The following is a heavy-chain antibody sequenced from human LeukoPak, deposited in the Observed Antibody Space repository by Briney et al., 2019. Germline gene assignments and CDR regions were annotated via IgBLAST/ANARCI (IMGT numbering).Heavy chain of an antibody. Sequence: PGRSLRPSCAASGFTFSSYAMHWVRQAPGKGLEWVAVISYDGSNKYYADPVKGRFTISRDNSKNTLYLQMNSLRAEDTAVYYCARVGLNSYQLRVGWVEPWGQGTLVTVSS. J-gene: IGHJ5*02. CDR1: GFTFSSYA. D-gene: IGHD2-2*01. V-gene: IGHV3-30-3*01. CDR3: ARVGLNSYQLRVGWVEP. CDR2: ISYDGSNK.